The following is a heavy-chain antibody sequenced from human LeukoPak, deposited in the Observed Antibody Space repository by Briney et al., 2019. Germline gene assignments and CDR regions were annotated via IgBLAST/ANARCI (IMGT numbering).Heavy chain of an antibody. Sequence: GGSLRLSCAASGFTFNIYAMNWVRQAPGKGLEWVSSISGNGGSTCNADSVKGRFTISRDNSRSTLYLQMNSWRAEDTAVYYCAKAPDTVMKNYFDYWGQGTLVTVSS. D-gene: IGHD5-18*01. CDR2: ISGNGGST. V-gene: IGHV3-23*01. CDR3: AKAPDTVMKNYFDY. CDR1: GFTFNIYA. J-gene: IGHJ4*02.